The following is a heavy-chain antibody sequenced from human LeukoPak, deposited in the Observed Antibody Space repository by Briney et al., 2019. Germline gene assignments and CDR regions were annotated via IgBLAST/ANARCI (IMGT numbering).Heavy chain of an antibody. CDR3: VRTPPNWGADY. D-gene: IGHD7-27*01. J-gene: IGHJ4*02. CDR1: GYTFTSYD. CDR2: MSPNSGNT. Sequence: ASVKVSCKASGYTFTSYDINWVREATGQGLEWMGWMSPNSGNTGYAQKFQGRVTMTRNTAISTAYMELSSLRSEDTAVYFCVRTPPNWGADYWGQGTLVTVSS. V-gene: IGHV1-8*01.